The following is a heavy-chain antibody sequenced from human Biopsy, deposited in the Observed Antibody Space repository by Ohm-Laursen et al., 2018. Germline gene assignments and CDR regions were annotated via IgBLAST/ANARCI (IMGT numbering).Heavy chain of an antibody. V-gene: IGHV3-23*03. J-gene: IGHJ4*02. Sequence: SQRLSRASPDSSFTGYANCWVRKPPGKGQEWVGGIDGAGSSTYYADPVKGRFIIFRDNPQKTVWLEMSSLRVEDTAVYYCAEGDWIYYFDNWGQGVPVTVSS. CDR3: AEGDWIYYFDN. D-gene: IGHD2-21*02. CDR2: IDGAGSST. CDR1: DSSFTGYA.